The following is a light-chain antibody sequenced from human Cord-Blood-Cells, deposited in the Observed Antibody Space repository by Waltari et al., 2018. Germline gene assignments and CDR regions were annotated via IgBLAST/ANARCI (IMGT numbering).Light chain of an antibody. CDR1: SLRATQ. V-gene: IGLV3-1*01. CDR3: QAWDSSTACV. Sequence: SYQLTQPPSVSVSPRTTATITCSGKSLRATQDIWYQQKPGQSPVLVIYQDSKRPSGIPERFSGSNSGNTATLTISGTQAMDEADYYCQAWDSSTACVFGTGTKVTVL. J-gene: IGLJ1*01. CDR2: QDS.